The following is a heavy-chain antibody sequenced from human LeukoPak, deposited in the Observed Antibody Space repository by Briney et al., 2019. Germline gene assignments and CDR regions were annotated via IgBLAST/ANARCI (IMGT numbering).Heavy chain of an antibody. Sequence: SETLSLTCTVSGGSISSDSWSWIRDPAGRGLEWVGRIYSSGSTDYNPSLKRRVTMSVDTSKNKFSLKLSSVTAADTAVYARDSGTTGQVKFDPWGQGTLVTVSS. V-gene: IGHV4-4*07. D-gene: IGHD4-17*01. CDR3: DSGTTGQVKFDP. CDR2: IYSSGST. CDR1: GGSISSDS. J-gene: IGHJ5*02.